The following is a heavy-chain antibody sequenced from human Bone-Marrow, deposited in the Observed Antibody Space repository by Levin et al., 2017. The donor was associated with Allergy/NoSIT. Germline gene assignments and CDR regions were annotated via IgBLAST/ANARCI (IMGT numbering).Heavy chain of an antibody. CDR1: GFTLSNHA. J-gene: IGHJ5*02. Sequence: GESLKISCVADGFTLSNHAMHWVRQAPGKGLEYVSALSSDGQTTYYASSVKGRFTISRDTSKNTLYLQMASLRLEDVAVYFCARGAAPEALLFWFDPWGQGTPVIVSS. V-gene: IGHV3-64*01. CDR2: LSSDGQTT. CDR3: ARGAAPEALLFWFDP. D-gene: IGHD6-13*01.